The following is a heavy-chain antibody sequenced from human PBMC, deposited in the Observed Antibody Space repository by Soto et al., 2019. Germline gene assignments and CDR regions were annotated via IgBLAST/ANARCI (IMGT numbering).Heavy chain of an antibody. D-gene: IGHD7-27*01. CDR2: IIPIFGTA. CDR3: ARDTGENDYYYYGMDV. CDR1: GGTFSSYA. V-gene: IGHV1-69*13. Sequence: ASVKVSCKASGGTFSSYAISWVRQAPGQGPEWMGGIIPIFGTANYAQKFQGRVTITADESTSTAYMELSSLRSEDTAVYYCARDTGENDYYYYGMDVWGQGTTVTVSS. J-gene: IGHJ6*02.